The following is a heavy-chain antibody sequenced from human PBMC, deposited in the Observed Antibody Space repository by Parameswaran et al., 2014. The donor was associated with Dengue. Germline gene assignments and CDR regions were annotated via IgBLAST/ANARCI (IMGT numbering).Heavy chain of an antibody. CDR3: ARGFGELPPDP. CDR2: INPNSGAT. D-gene: IGHD3-10*01. Sequence: WVRQAPGQGLEWMGWINPNSGATKIAQKFQGRVTMTRDTSISTAYMELTGLTSDDTAVYYCARGFGELPPDPWGQGTLVTVSS. J-gene: IGHJ5*02. V-gene: IGHV1-2*02.